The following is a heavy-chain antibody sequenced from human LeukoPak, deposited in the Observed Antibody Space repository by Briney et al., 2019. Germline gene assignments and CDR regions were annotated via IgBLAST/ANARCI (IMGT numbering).Heavy chain of an antibody. J-gene: IGHJ4*02. CDR2: IIPIFGTA. D-gene: IGHD6-19*01. CDR3: ARGRMAGTYVFDY. CDR1: GGTFSSYA. Sequence: ASVKVSCKASGGTFSSYAISWVRQAPGQGLEWMGGIIPIFGTANYAQKFQGRVTITADESTSTAYTELSSLRSEDTAVYYCARGRMAGTYVFDYWGQGTLVTVSS. V-gene: IGHV1-69*13.